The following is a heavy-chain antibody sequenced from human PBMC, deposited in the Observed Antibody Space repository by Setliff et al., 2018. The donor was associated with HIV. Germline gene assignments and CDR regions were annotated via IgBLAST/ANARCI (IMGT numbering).Heavy chain of an antibody. CDR2: IKHEGSEK. J-gene: IGHJ4*02. CDR1: GFTFSSFW. V-gene: IGHV3-7*03. Sequence: GGSLRLSCAASGFTFSSFWMSWVRQAPGKGLEWVANIKHEGSEKYYVDSGKGRFTISRDYSKDTLYLQMSSLRAEYLAVYYCARDTELAYVDYWGQGTLVTVSS. CDR3: ARDTELAYVDY.